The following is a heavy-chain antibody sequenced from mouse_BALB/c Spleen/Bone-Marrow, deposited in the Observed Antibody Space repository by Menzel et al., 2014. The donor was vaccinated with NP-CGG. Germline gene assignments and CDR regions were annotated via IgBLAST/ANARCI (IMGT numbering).Heavy chain of an antibody. J-gene: IGHJ4*01. CDR1: GYTFTDYA. V-gene: IGHV1-67*01. Sequence: VQLQESGPELVRPGVSVKISCKGSGYTFTDYAMHWVKQSHAKSLEWIGVISTYSGNTNYNQKFKGKATMTVDKSSSTAYMELARLTSEDSAIYYCARPRQLGLASYAMDYWGQGTSVTVSS. CDR2: ISTYSGNT. CDR3: ARPRQLGLASYAMDY. D-gene: IGHD3-2*01.